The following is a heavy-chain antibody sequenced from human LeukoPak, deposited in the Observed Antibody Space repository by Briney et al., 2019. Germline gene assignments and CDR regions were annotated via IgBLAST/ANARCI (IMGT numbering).Heavy chain of an antibody. V-gene: IGHV4-39*07. J-gene: IGHJ4*02. D-gene: IGHD4-17*01. CDR2: IYYSGST. CDR1: GGSISSSSYY. Sequence: SETLSLTCTVSGGSISSSSYYWGWIRQPPGKGLEWIGSIYYSGSTYYNPSLKSRVTISVDTSKNQFSLKLSSVTAADTAVYYCASKNYGDYEIDYWGQGTLVTVSS. CDR3: ASKNYGDYEIDY.